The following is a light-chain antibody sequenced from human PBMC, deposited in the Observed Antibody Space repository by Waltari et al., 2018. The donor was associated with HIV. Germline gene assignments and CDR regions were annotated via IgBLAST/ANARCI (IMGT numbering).Light chain of an antibody. CDR2: EAS. CDR3: QQNNSNPRT. CDR1: QSINTN. Sequence: DLQLTQSPSTLSAFVGDTVTITCRASQSINTNLNWYQQIPGKAPKLLIYEASHLQSGVPSRFNGGGSATDFTLTINTLQPGDSATYYCQQNNSNPRTFGRGTSVEI. J-gene: IGKJ4*01. V-gene: IGKV1-39*01.